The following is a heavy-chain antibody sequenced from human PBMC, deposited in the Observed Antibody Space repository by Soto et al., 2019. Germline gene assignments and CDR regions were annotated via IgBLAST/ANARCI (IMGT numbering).Heavy chain of an antibody. CDR1: GFTFIIYA. CDR2: ISGSGGST. Sequence: PGGSLSLSYSASGFTFIIYAMSWVRQAPGKGLEWVSAISGSGGSTYYADSVKGRFTISRDNSKNTLYLQMNSLRAEDTAVYYCAKGRRVTIFGVVIGGYWFDPWGQGTLVTVSS. D-gene: IGHD3-3*01. J-gene: IGHJ5*02. V-gene: IGHV3-23*01. CDR3: AKGRRVTIFGVVIGGYWFDP.